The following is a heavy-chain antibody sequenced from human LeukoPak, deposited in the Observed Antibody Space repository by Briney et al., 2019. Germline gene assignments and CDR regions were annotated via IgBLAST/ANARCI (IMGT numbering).Heavy chain of an antibody. J-gene: IGHJ6*03. CDR3: ARTTRDFWSGYNYYYYYYMDV. V-gene: IGHV3-74*01. CDR2: INSDGSST. Sequence: GSLRLSCAASGFTFSSYWMHWVRQAPGKGLVWVSRINSDGSSTSYADSVKGRFTISRDNAKNTLYLQMNSLRAEDTAVYYCARTTRDFWSGYNYYYYYYMDVWGKGTTVTVSS. D-gene: IGHD3-3*01. CDR1: GFTFSSYW.